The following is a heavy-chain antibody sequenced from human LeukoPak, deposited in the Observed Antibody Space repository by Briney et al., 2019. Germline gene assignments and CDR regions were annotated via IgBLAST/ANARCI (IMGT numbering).Heavy chain of an antibody. V-gene: IGHV3-49*04. CDR1: GFTFGDYV. D-gene: IGHD3-22*01. CDR3: TRRYNYDSSGYYYVRDAFDI. CDR2: IRSKAYGGTT. J-gene: IGHJ3*02. Sequence: QPGRSLRLSCTASGFTFGDYVMSWVRQAPGKGLEWVGFIRSKAYGGTTKNAASVKGRFTISRDDSRSIANLQMNSLKTEDTAVYYCTRRYNYDSSGYYYVRDAFDIWGQGTMVTVSS.